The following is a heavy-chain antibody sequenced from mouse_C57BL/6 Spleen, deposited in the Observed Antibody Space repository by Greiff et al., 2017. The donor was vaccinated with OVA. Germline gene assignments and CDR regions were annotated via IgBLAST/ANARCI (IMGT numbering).Heavy chain of an antibody. J-gene: IGHJ4*01. Sequence: QVQLQQPGAELVKPGASVKLSCKASGYTFTSYWMHWVKQRPGQGLEWIGMIHPNSGSTNYNEKFKSKATLTVDTSSSTAYMQLSSLTSEDSAVYYCAIYYYGSSYGRYAMDYWGQGTSVTVSS. CDR2: IHPNSGST. CDR1: GYTFTSYW. D-gene: IGHD1-1*01. CDR3: AIYYYGSSYGRYAMDY. V-gene: IGHV1-64*01.